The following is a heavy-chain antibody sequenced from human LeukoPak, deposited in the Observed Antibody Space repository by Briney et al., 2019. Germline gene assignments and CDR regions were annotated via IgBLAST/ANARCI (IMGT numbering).Heavy chain of an antibody. CDR3: ATLRLGSQAFDI. V-gene: IGHV1-2*06. CDR2: INPSSGGT. D-gene: IGHD3-16*01. CDR1: GYTFTSYG. Sequence: GASVKVSCKASGYTFTSYGISWVRQAPGQGLEWMGRINPSSGGTNYAQKFQGRVTMTRDTSISTAYMELSRLRSDDTAVYYCATLRLGSQAFDIWGQGTMVTVSS. J-gene: IGHJ3*02.